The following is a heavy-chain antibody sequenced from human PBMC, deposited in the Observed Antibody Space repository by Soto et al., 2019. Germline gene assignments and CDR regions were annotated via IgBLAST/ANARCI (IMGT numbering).Heavy chain of an antibody. CDR3: ALGYCSGGSCYXGGYYXYYXXDV. Sequence: ASVKVSCKASGYTFTGYYMHWVRQAPGQGLEWMGWINPNSGGTNYAQKFQGWVTMTRDTSISTAYMELSRLRSDDTAVYYCALGYCSGGSCYXGGYYXYYXXDVWGQGTTVTVSS. CDR2: INPNSGGT. V-gene: IGHV1-2*04. J-gene: IGHJ6*02. D-gene: IGHD2-15*01. CDR1: GYTFTGYY.